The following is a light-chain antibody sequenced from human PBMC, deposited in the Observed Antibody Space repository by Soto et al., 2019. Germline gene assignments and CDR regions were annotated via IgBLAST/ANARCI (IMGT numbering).Light chain of an antibody. CDR3: QRRSNWPPIT. CDR1: QSVSSY. Sequence: EIVLTQSPATLSLSPGERATLSCRASQSVSSYLAWYQQKPGQAPRLLIYDASNRATGIPARFSGSGSGTDFTLTISSLEPEDVAVYYCQRRSNWPPITFGQGTRLEI. CDR2: DAS. J-gene: IGKJ5*01. V-gene: IGKV3-11*01.